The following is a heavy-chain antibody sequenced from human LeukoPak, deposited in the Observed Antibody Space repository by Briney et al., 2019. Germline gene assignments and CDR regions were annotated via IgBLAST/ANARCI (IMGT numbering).Heavy chain of an antibody. CDR1: GGSISSYY. CDR3: ASLESPYYDSSGYYSYFDY. J-gene: IGHJ4*02. D-gene: IGHD3-22*01. Sequence: KSSETLSLTCTVSGGSISSYYWSWIRQPPGKGLEWIGYIYYSGSTNYNPSLKSRVTISVDTSKNQFSLKLSSVTAADTAVYYCASLESPYYDSSGYYSYFDYWGQGTLVTVSS. V-gene: IGHV4-59*12. CDR2: IYYSGST.